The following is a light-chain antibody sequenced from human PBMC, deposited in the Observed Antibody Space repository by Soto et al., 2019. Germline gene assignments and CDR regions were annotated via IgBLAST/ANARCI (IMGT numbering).Light chain of an antibody. CDR3: QQSYSNPRT. J-gene: IGKJ1*01. CDR2: AAS. V-gene: IGKV1-39*01. Sequence: IQMTQSPSSLSASVGDRVTISCRASQSISSYLNWYQQKPGKAPKLLIYAASTLQTGVTSRFSGSGSGTDFTLTISSLQPEDFATYYCQQSYSNPRTFGQGTKVDI. CDR1: QSISSY.